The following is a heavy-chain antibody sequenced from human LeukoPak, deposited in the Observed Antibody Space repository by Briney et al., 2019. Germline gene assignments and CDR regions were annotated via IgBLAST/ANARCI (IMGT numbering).Heavy chain of an antibody. CDR2: INTNTGNP. CDR3: ARDESDHRGPDYYYYYMDV. J-gene: IGHJ6*03. CDR1: GYTFTSYA. V-gene: IGHV7-4-1*02. Sequence: ASVKVSCKASGYTFTSYAMNWVRQAPGQGLEWMGWINTNTGNPTYAQGFTGRFVFSLDTSVSTAYLQISSLKAEDTAVYYCARDESDHRGPDYYYYYMDVWGKGTTVTVSS.